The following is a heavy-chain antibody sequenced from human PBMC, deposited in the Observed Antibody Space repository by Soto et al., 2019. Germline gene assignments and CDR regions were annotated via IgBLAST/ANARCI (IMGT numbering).Heavy chain of an antibody. Sequence: PSETLSLTCTVSGGSISSYYWSWIRQPPGKGLEWIGYIYYSGSTNYNPSLKSRVTISVDTSKNQFSLKLSSVTAADTAVYYCARHQWGGGSCCVDYWGQGTLVTVSS. V-gene: IGHV4-59*08. D-gene: IGHD2-15*01. CDR3: ARHQWGGGSCCVDY. J-gene: IGHJ4*02. CDR2: IYYSGST. CDR1: GGSISSYY.